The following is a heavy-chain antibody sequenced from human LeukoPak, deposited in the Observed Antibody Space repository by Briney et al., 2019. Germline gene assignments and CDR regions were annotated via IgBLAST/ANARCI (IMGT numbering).Heavy chain of an antibody. CDR1: GGSISSYY. CDR3: ARQGITMVRAPFDY. D-gene: IGHD3-10*01. CDR2: IYYSGST. V-gene: IGHV4-59*08. Sequence: SETLSLTCTVSGGSISSYYWSWIRQPPGKGLEWMGYIYYSGSTNYNPSLKSRVTISVDTSKNQFSLKLSSVTAADTAVYYCARQGITMVRAPFDYWGQGTLVTVSS. J-gene: IGHJ4*02.